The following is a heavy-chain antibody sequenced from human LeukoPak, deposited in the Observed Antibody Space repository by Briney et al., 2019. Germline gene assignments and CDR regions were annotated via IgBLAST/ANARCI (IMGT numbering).Heavy chain of an antibody. Sequence: PGGSLRLSCAASGFTFDDYTMHWVRQAPGKGLEWVSLISWDGGSTYYADSVKGRFTISRDNSKNSLYLQMNSLRTEDTALYYCAKDSSVATREWFDYWGQGTLVTVSS. V-gene: IGHV3-43*01. J-gene: IGHJ4*02. CDR3: AKDSSVATREWFDY. CDR1: GFTFDDYT. CDR2: ISWDGGST. D-gene: IGHD5-12*01.